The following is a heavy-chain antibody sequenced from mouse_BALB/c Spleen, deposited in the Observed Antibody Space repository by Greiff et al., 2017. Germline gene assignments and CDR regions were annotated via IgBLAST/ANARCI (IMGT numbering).Heavy chain of an antibody. V-gene: IGHV5-17*02. D-gene: IGHD2-10*02. CDR3: AKGGDLVSYAMDY. J-gene: IGHJ4*01. CDR1: GFTFSSFG. CDR2: ISSGSSTI. Sequence: VQLKESGGGLVQPGGSRKLSCAASGFTFSSFGMHWVRQAPEKGREWVAYISSGSSTIYYADTVKGRFTISRDNPKNTLFLQMTSLRSEDTAMYYCAKGGDLVSYAMDYWGQGTSVTVSS.